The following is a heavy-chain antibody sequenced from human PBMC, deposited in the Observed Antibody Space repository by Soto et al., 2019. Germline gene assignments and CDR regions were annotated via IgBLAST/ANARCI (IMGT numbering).Heavy chain of an antibody. CDR2: RYYSGST. V-gene: IGHV4-59*01. CDR3: AGSSDGYYCWFDA. D-gene: IGHD4-17*01. CDR1: GGSISSYY. J-gene: IGHJ5*02. Sequence: QVQLQESGPGLVKPSETLSLTCTVSGGSISSYYWSWIRQPPGKGLEWIGYRYYSGSTNHNPSLMYRVTISVDASTNRFSLTLCAVTAADTAVDYWAGSSDGYYCWFDARGQGTVVTVCS.